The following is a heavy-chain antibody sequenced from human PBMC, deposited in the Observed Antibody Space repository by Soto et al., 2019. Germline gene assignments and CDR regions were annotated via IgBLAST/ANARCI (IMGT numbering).Heavy chain of an antibody. D-gene: IGHD6-13*01. CDR3: AREQGGRIAAAGTADY. CDR2: INHSGST. Sequence: PSETLSLTCAVYGGSFSGYYWSWIRQPPGKGLEWIGEINHSGSTNYNPPLKSRVTISVDTSKNQFSLKLSSVTAADTAVYYCAREQGGRIAAAGTADYWGQGTLVTVSS. J-gene: IGHJ4*02. CDR1: GGSFSGYY. V-gene: IGHV4-34*01.